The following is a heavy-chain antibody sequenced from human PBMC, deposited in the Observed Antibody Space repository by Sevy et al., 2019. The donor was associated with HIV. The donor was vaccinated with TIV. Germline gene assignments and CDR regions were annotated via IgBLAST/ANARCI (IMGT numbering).Heavy chain of an antibody. CDR2: MYYSGST. Sequence: SDTLSLTCAVSGYSISSRYYWGWVRQPPGKGLEWIASMYYSGSTYYNPSLRSRVTISLDTSENQFSLKLTSVTAADTAVYYCASDITSNWLFFDYWGQGILVTVSS. J-gene: IGHJ4*02. V-gene: IGHV4-38-2*01. D-gene: IGHD6-13*01. CDR3: ASDITSNWLFFDY. CDR1: GYSISSRYY.